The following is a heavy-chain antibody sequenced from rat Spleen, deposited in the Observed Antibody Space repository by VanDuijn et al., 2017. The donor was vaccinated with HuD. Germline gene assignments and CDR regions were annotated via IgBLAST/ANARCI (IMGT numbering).Heavy chain of an antibody. V-gene: IGHV5-7*01. J-gene: IGHJ2*01. CDR1: GFTFGDYN. CDR2: ISYDGNRI. CDR3: ARHPDYSNYFDY. D-gene: IGHD1-1*01. Sequence: EVQLVESGGDLVQPGRSLRLSCAASGFTFGDYNMAWVRQAPTKGLEWVATISYDGNRICYRDSVKGRFTISRDNAKSTLYLQMDSLRSEDTATYYCARHPDYSNYFDYWGQGVMVTVSS.